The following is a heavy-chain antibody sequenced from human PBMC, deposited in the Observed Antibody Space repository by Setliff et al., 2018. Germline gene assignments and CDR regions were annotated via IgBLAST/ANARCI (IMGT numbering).Heavy chain of an antibody. CDR2: IYHGGNT. D-gene: IGHD1-1*01. V-gene: IGHV4-39*01. CDR1: GGSISSGVYY. J-gene: IGHJ4*02. Sequence: SETLSLTCTVSGGSISSGVYYWGWIRQPPGKGLEWIGRIYHGGNTYYNSSLRSRVTISVDTSKNQFSLKLSSVTAADTAVYYCARTGTYRYFDYWGQGTLVTVSS. CDR3: ARTGTYRYFDY.